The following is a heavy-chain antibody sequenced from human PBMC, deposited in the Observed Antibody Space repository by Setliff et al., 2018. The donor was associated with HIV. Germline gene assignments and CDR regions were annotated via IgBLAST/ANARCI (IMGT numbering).Heavy chain of an antibody. CDR2: VYYSGST. J-gene: IGHJ3*02. CDR1: GGSINSTSYY. V-gene: IGHV4-61*05. Sequence: SETLSLTCIVSGGSINSTSYYWGWIRQPPGKGLEWIGFVYYSGSTKYNPTLKSRVTISVDMYRNQFSLKLTSVTAADTAVYFCARGRARFLEGPKRAFDIWGQGTMVTVSS. D-gene: IGHD3-3*01. CDR3: ARGRARFLEGPKRAFDI.